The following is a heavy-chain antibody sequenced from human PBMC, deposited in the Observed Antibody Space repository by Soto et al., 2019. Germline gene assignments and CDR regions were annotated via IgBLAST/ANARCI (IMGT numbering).Heavy chain of an antibody. D-gene: IGHD6-13*01. Sequence: SETLSLTCTVSGGSISSSSYYWGWIRQPPGKGLEWIGSIYYSGSTYYNPSLKSRVTISVDTSKNQFSLKLSSVTAADTAGYYCASHREYSSSEDYYYYYMDVWGKGTTVTSP. J-gene: IGHJ6*03. CDR2: IYYSGST. CDR3: ASHREYSSSEDYYYYYMDV. V-gene: IGHV4-39*01. CDR1: GGSISSSSYY.